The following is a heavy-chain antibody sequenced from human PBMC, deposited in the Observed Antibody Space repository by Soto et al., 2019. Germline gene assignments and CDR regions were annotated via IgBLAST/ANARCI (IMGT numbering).Heavy chain of an antibody. CDR3: ARGRPWELYDY. Sequence: SETLSLTCTVSGGSISSYYWSWIRQPPGKGLEWIGYIYYSGKTYYNPSLKSRVTISVDTSKNQFSLKLTSVTAADTAVYYCARGRPWELYDYWGQGALVTVSS. V-gene: IGHV4-59*01. J-gene: IGHJ4*02. CDR1: GGSISSYY. CDR2: IYYSGKT. D-gene: IGHD1-26*01.